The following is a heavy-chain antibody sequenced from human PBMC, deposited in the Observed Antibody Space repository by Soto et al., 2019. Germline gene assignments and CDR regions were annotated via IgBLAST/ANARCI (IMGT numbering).Heavy chain of an antibody. CDR1: GYTFTSYG. J-gene: IGHJ5*02. CDR2: ISAYNGNT. CDR3: ARDRSYYDFWSGYPPPNNWFDP. V-gene: IGHV1-18*01. Sequence: ASVKVSCKASGYTFTSYGISWVRQAPGQGLEWMGWISAYNGNTNYAQRLQGRVTMTTDTSTSTAYMELRSLRSDDTAVYYCARDRSYYDFWSGYPPPNNWFDPWGQGTLVTVSS. D-gene: IGHD3-3*01.